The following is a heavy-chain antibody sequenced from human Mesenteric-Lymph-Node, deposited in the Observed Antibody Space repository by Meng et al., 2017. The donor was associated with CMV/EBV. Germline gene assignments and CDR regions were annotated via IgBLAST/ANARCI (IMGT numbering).Heavy chain of an antibody. CDR3: ASGPVVDDWYFDY. J-gene: IGHJ4*02. Sequence: GGSLRLSCAASGFTFSDYYMSWIRQAPGKGLEWVSYISSSGSTIYYADSVKGRFTISRDNAKNSLYLQMNSLRAEDTAVYYCASGPVVDDWYFDYWGQGTLVTVSS. CDR2: ISSSGSTI. CDR1: GFTFSDYY. V-gene: IGHV3-11*01. D-gene: IGHD2-15*01.